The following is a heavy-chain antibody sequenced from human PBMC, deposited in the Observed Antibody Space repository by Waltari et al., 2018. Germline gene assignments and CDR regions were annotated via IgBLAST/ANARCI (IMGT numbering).Heavy chain of an antibody. V-gene: IGHV3-30*10. J-gene: IGHJ4*02. D-gene: IGHD3-22*01. Sequence: QVQLVESGGGVVQPGRSLRLSCAASGFTFSHPALHWVRQAPGKGLEWVAVISFDGGDKHYTDSVKGRFTISRDTSKNMLYLQMSSLRAEDTAVYYCARDYYFDTSGYLDSWGQGTLVTVSS. CDR3: ARDYYFDTSGYLDS. CDR2: ISFDGGDK. CDR1: GFTFSHPA.